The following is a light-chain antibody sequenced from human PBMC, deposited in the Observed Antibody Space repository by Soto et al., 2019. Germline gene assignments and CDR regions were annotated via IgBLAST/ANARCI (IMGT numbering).Light chain of an antibody. Sequence: ELVLTQSPATLSFSPVERSTLSCRASPSVTNFLAWYQQKPGQAPRLLIYGAFNRATGIPARFSGSGSGTDSTLTISSLEPEDSAVYYCQQRNVWPPVTFGQGTRLEIK. CDR3: QQRNVWPPVT. CDR2: GAF. CDR1: PSVTNF. V-gene: IGKV3-11*01. J-gene: IGKJ5*01.